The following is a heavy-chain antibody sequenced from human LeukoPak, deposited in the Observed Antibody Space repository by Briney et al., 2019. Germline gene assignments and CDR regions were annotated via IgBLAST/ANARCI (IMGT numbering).Heavy chain of an antibody. D-gene: IGHD3-9*01. V-gene: IGHV3-30*18. Sequence: GGSLRLSCAASGFTFSSYDMHWVRQAPGKGLEWVAAISYDGSKQLYADSVKGRFTISRDNSKNTLNLQMNSLRDEDTAVYYCAKDGARYLLTYYFEYWGQGTLVTVSS. CDR1: GFTFSSYD. CDR3: AKDGARYLLTYYFEY. CDR2: ISYDGSKQ. J-gene: IGHJ4*02.